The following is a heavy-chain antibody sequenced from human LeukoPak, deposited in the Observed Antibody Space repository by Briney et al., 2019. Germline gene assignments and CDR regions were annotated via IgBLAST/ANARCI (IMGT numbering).Heavy chain of an antibody. J-gene: IGHJ5*02. CDR1: GYTFTSYG. V-gene: IGHV1-18*04. D-gene: IGHD3-10*01. Sequence: ASVTVSCKASGYTFTSYGISWVRQAPGQGLEWMGWISAYNGNTNYAQKLQGRVTMTTDTSTSTAYMELRSLRSDDTAVYYCARVGYYGSGSYSIDWFDPWGQGTLVTVSS. CDR2: ISAYNGNT. CDR3: ARVGYYGSGSYSIDWFDP.